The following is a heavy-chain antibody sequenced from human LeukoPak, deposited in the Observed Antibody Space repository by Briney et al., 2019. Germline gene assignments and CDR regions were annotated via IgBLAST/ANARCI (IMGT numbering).Heavy chain of an antibody. V-gene: IGHV3-23*01. CDR1: GFTFSSYA. D-gene: IGHD5/OR15-5a*01. J-gene: IGHJ4*02. Sequence: PGGSLRLSCAASGFTFSSYAMSWVRQAPGKGLEWVSAISGSGGSTYYADSVKGRFTISRDNSKNTLYLQMNSLGAEDTAVYYCAKGSGHAIVSSDYWGQGTLVTVSS. CDR2: ISGSGGST. CDR3: AKGSGHAIVSSDY.